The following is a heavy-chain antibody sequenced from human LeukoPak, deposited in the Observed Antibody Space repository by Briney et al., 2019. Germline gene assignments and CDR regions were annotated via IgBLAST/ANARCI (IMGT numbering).Heavy chain of an antibody. D-gene: IGHD3-22*01. J-gene: IGHJ5*02. CDR3: ARDHRRYYYDSSGYTNWFDP. Sequence: ASVKVSCKASGYTFTSYGISWVRQAPGQGLEWMGWISAYNGNTNYAQKLQGRVTMTTDTSTSTAYMELRGLRSDDTAVYYCARDHRRYYYDSSGYTNWFDPWGQGTLVTVSS. CDR2: ISAYNGNT. CDR1: GYTFTSYG. V-gene: IGHV1-18*01.